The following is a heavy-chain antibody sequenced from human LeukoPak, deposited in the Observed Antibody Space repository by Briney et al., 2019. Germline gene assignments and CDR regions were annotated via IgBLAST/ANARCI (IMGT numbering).Heavy chain of an antibody. CDR1: GGSISSSNY. D-gene: IGHD7-27*01. CDR3: ARDQPQTGDWVGPFDY. Sequence: PSETLYLTCSVSGGSISSSNYYWGWVRQPPGKGLEWIGEIYHSGSTNYNPSLKSRVTISVDKSKNQFSLKLSSVTAADTAVYYCARDQPQTGDWVGPFDYWGQGTLVTVSS. CDR2: IYHSGST. V-gene: IGHV4-39*07. J-gene: IGHJ4*02.